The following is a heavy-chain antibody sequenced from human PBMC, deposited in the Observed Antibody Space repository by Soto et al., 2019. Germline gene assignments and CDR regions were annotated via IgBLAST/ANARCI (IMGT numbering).Heavy chain of an antibody. CDR2: ISWNSGSI. CDR3: AKEGGSGWYYFDY. J-gene: IGHJ4*02. V-gene: IGHV3-9*01. D-gene: IGHD6-19*01. CDR1: GFTFDDYA. Sequence: EVQLVESGGGLVQPGRSLRLSCAASGFTFDDYAMHWVRQAPGKGLEWVSGISWNSGSIGYADSVKGRFTISRDNAKNSLYLQMNSLRAEDTALYYCAKEGGSGWYYFDYWGQGTLVTVSS.